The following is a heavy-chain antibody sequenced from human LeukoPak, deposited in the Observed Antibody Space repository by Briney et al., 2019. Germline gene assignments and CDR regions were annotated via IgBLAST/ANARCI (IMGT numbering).Heavy chain of an antibody. V-gene: IGHV3-21*01. J-gene: IGHJ4*02. CDR3: ARDDGSRRYFDWLAVADY. CDR1: GFTFSNYS. Sequence: GGSLRLSCAASGFTFSNYSMNWVRQAPGEGLEWVSSISGSSSYIYYANSVKGRFTISRDNAKNSLYLQMNSLRAEDTAVYYCARDDGSRRYFDWLAVADYWGQGILVTVSS. D-gene: IGHD3-9*01. CDR2: ISGSSSYI.